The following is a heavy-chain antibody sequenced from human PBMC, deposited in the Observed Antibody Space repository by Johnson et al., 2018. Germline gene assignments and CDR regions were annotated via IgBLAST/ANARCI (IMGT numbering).Heavy chain of an antibody. D-gene: IGHD1-14*01. V-gene: IGHV3-74*01. CDR3: ERERGNPDSFDI. Sequence: EVQLVESGGGLVQPGGSLRLSCVASGFTFNPYWMHWVRQAPGKGLVWVSHINSDGTTTIYADSVKGRFTLSRDNSKNTLYLQMNRLRAEDTAVYFWERERGNPDSFDIWGQGTMVTVSS. J-gene: IGHJ3*02. CDR1: GFTFNPYW. CDR2: INSDGTTT.